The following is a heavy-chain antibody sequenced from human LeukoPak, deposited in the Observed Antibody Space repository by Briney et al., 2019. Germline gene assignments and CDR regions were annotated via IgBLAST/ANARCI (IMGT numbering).Heavy chain of an antibody. CDR3: SREVRGYSYGFDY. CDR1: GFTFSSYW. D-gene: IGHD5-18*01. Sequence: PGGSPRLSCAASGFTFSSYWMHWDRQAPGKGLVWVSRINSDGSSTSYADSVKGRFTISRDNAKNTLYLQMNSLRAEDTAVYYCSREVRGYSYGFDYWGQGTLVTVSS. CDR2: INSDGSST. J-gene: IGHJ4*02. V-gene: IGHV3-74*01.